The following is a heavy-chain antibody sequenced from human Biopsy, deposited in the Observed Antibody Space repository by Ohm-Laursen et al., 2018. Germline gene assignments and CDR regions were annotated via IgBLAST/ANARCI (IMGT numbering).Heavy chain of an antibody. V-gene: IGHV4-59*01. CDR3: ARATNSTGWPYYFFYGMDV. D-gene: IGHD2/OR15-2a*01. Sequence: SETLSLTCTVSGGSISSDYWSWIRQTPGKGLERIGIIYYSGSTNYNPSLKSRVTISVDTSKNQFSLRLNSVTAADTAVYYCARATNSTGWPYYFFYGMDVWGQGTTVTVSS. CDR1: GGSISSDY. CDR2: IYYSGST. J-gene: IGHJ6*02.